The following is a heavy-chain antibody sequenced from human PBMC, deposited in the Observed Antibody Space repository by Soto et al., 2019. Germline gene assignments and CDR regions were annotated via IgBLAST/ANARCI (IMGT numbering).Heavy chain of an antibody. J-gene: IGHJ6*04. CDR3: SSDPTGDIVVLILVRPSYYCMDV. V-gene: IGHV1-3*01. CDR2: INAGNGNT. Sequence: ASGKVSWKASWYTFTKYGMHWGRPAPGQRLEWIGWINAGNGNTKYSQKFQGRSTITKNTSASPAYMELSSLRSEDPARYYLSSDPTGDIVVLILVRPSYYCMDVWGKGTTVTVSS. CDR1: WYTFTKYG. D-gene: IGHD2-21*01.